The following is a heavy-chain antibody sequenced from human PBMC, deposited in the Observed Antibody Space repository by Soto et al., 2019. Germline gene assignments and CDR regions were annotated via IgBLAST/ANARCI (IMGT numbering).Heavy chain of an antibody. J-gene: IGHJ6*02. CDR1: GFTFSSYA. CDR3: AGGVGSSSPNYYYYGMDV. V-gene: IGHV3-23*01. D-gene: IGHD6-6*01. CDR2: ISGSGGST. Sequence: LRLSCAASGFTFSSYAMSWVRQAPGKGLEWVSAISGSGGSTYYADSVKGRFTISRDNSKNTLYLQMNSLRAEDTAVYYCAGGVGSSSPNYYYYGMDVWGQGTTVTVS.